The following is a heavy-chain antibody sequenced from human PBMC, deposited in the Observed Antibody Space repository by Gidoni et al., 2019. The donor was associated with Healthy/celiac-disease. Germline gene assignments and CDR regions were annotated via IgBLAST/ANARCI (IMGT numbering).Heavy chain of an antibody. V-gene: IGHV4-39*01. Sequence: GLVKPSETLSLTCTVSGGSISSSSYYCGWIRQPPGKGLEWIGSIYYSGSTYYNPSLKSRVTISVDTSKNQFSLKLSSVTAADTAVYYCARLLRIQLWLSLGYYFDYWGQGTLVTVSS. J-gene: IGHJ4*02. CDR1: GGSISSSSYY. D-gene: IGHD5-18*01. CDR3: ARLLRIQLWLSLGYYFDY. CDR2: IYYSGST.